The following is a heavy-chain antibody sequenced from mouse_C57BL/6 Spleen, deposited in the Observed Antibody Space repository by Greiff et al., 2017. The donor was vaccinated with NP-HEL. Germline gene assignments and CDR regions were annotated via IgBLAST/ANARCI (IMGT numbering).Heavy chain of an antibody. V-gene: IGHV1-59*01. CDR3: ARYEFDPYYAMDY. J-gene: IGHJ4*01. Sequence: QVQLQQPGAELVRPGTSVKLSCKASGYTFTSYWMHWVKQRPGQGLEWIGVIDPSDSYTNYNQKFKGKATLTVDTSSSTAYMQLSSLTSEDSAVYYCARYEFDPYYAMDYWGQGTSVTVSS. D-gene: IGHD2-4*01. CDR2: IDPSDSYT. CDR1: GYTFTSYW.